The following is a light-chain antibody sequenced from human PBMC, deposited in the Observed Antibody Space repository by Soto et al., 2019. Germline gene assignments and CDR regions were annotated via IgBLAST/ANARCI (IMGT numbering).Light chain of an antibody. J-gene: IGKJ4*01. CDR2: DAS. CDR3: QQRGNWPLT. V-gene: IGKV3-11*01. Sequence: EIVLTQSPATLSLSPVERATLSCRASQSVRSFLAWYQQKPGQAPRLLIYDASNRATGIPARFSGSGSGTDFTLTISSLEPEDFAVYYCQQRGNWPLTFGGGTKVDIK. CDR1: QSVRSF.